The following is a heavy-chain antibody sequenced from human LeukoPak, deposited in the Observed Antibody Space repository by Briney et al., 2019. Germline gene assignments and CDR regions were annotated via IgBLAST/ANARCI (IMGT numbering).Heavy chain of an antibody. V-gene: IGHV1-69*01. Sequence: SVKVSCKASGGTFSSYAISWVRQAPGQGLEWMGGIIPIFGTANYAQKFQGRVTITADESTSTAYMELSSLRSEDTAVYYCARDGIRTEYYDFWSGYLELDYWGQRTLVTVSS. CDR1: GGTFSSYA. J-gene: IGHJ4*02. D-gene: IGHD3-3*01. CDR3: ARDGIRTEYYDFWSGYLELDY. CDR2: IIPIFGTA.